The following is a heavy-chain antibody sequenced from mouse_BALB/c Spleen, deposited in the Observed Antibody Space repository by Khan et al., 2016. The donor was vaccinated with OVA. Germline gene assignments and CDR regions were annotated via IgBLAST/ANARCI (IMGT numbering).Heavy chain of an antibody. CDR1: GYSFTGYF. CDR3: TRIYRSDFDY. CDR2: INPHIGAT. Sequence: VQLKQSGPELVRPGASVKISCKASGYSFTGYFMNWVMQSHGKSLEWIGRINPHIGATFYNQRFKDKATLTLDESSSTAHLELRSLASEASAVYSCTRIYRSDFDYWGQGTPLTVSS. J-gene: IGHJ2*01. D-gene: IGHD2-1*01. V-gene: IGHV1-20*02.